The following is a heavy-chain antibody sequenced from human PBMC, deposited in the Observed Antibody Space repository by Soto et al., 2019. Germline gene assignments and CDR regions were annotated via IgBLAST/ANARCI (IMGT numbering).Heavy chain of an antibody. J-gene: IGHJ4*02. V-gene: IGHV3-30*18. Sequence: GGSLRLSCAASGFTFSSYGMHWVRQAPGKGLEWVAVISYDGSNKYYADSVKGRFTISRDNSKNTLYLQMNSLRAEDTAVYYCAKDIEGVGAGPGDYWGQGTLVTVSS. CDR2: ISYDGSNK. CDR3: AKDIEGVGAGPGDY. CDR1: GFTFSSYG. D-gene: IGHD2-21*01.